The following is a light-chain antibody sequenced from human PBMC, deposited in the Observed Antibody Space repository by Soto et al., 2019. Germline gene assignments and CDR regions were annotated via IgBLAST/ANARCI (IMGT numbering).Light chain of an antibody. V-gene: IGKV3-20*01. CDR3: QQYGSSPLT. J-gene: IGKJ4*01. CDR2: GAS. Sequence: EIVLTQSPGTLSLSPGERATLSCRASQSVGSSFLAWYQQKPGQPPRLLIYGASSRATGIPDRFSGSGSGTDFTLTISRLEPEDFAVYYCQQYGSSPLTFGGGPKVDIK. CDR1: QSVGSSF.